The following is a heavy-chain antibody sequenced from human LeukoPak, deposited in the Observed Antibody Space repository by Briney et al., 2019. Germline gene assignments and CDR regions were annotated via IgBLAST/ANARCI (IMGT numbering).Heavy chain of an antibody. V-gene: IGHV3-21*01. CDR1: GFTFSTYT. CDR2: ITSSSSFT. Sequence: GGSLTVSCAASGFTFSTYTMSWVRQAPGKGLAWVASITSSSSFTYYADSVKGRFTISRDNAKNSLYLQMNSLTVEDTAVYYCARSVGSYYGDLWGQRTLVTVSS. D-gene: IGHD3-22*01. J-gene: IGHJ5*02. CDR3: ARSVGSYYGDL.